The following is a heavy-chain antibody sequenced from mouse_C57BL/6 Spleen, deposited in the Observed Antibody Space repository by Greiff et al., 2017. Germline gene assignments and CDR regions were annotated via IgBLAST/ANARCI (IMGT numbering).Heavy chain of an antibody. Sequence: QVQLQQSGPELVKPGASVKISCKASGYAFSSSWMNWVKQRPGKGLEWIGRIYPGDGDTNYNGKFKGKATLTADKSSSTAYMQLSSLTSEDSAVYFCARELRRDAMDYWGQGTSVTVSS. J-gene: IGHJ4*01. D-gene: IGHD2-4*01. CDR1: GYAFSSSW. V-gene: IGHV1-82*01. CDR3: ARELRRDAMDY. CDR2: IYPGDGDT.